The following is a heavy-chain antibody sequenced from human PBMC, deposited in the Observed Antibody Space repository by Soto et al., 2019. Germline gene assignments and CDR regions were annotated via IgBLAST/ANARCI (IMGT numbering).Heavy chain of an antibody. V-gene: IGHV1-18*01. D-gene: IGHD2-15*01. J-gene: IGHJ4*02. CDR3: AREAEGRYCSGGSCPLGY. CDR1: GYTFTSYG. Sequence: QVQLVQSGAEVKKPGASVKVSCKASGYTFTSYGISWVRQAPGQGLEWMGWISAYNGNTNYAQKLQGRVTMTTDTSTSTAYMDLRSLRSDDTAVYYCAREAEGRYCSGGSCPLGYWGQGTLVTVSS. CDR2: ISAYNGNT.